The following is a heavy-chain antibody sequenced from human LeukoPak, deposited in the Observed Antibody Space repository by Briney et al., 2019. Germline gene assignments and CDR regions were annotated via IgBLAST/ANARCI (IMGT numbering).Heavy chain of an antibody. Sequence: GGSLRLSCGGSGFNFSNYEMNWVRQAPGKGLEWVSSISSGGTPIYFTDSVYADSVKGRFTVSRDDARNSLYLQMTSLRAEDTALYYCARRIARQYQILFGFDSWGQGTLVTDSS. V-gene: IGHV3-48*03. D-gene: IGHD2-2*01. J-gene: IGHJ4*02. CDR3: ARRIARQYQILFGFDS. CDR2: ISSGGTPI. CDR1: GFNFSNYE.